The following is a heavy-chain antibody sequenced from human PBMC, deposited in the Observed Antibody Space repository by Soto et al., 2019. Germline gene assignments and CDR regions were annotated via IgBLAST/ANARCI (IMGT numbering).Heavy chain of an antibody. J-gene: IGHJ4*02. CDR2: ISGSGGST. V-gene: IGHV3-23*01. CDR1: GLTFSSYA. Sequence: PGGSLRLSCAASGLTFSSYAMSWVRQAPGKGLEWVSAISGSGGSTYYADSVKGRFTISRDNSKNTLYLQMNSLRAEDTAVYYCAKVLTYYYDSSGYYGYWGQGTLVTVSS. D-gene: IGHD3-22*01. CDR3: AKVLTYYYDSSGYYGY.